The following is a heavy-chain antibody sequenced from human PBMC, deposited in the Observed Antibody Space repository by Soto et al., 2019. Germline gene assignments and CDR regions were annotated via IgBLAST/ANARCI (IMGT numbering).Heavy chain of an antibody. Sequence: EVQLVESGGGLVQPGKSLRLSCVASGCTFDDGSMNWFRQAPGKGLEWVSGISGDSGTIGYADSVKGGFSISRDGAKNSLYLQMNSLRVEDAALYYCVQGRYPTMASPLDHWGQVTLVTVSS. J-gene: IGHJ5*02. D-gene: IGHD5-12*01. CDR2: ISGDSGTI. CDR3: VQGRYPTMASPLDH. V-gene: IGHV3-9*01. CDR1: GCTFDDGS.